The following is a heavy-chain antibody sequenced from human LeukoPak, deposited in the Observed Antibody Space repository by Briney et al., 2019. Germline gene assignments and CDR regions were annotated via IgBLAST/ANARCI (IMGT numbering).Heavy chain of an antibody. J-gene: IGHJ4*02. D-gene: IGHD1-26*01. CDR3: ARGVNSGYFDY. CDR2: MYHSGST. CDR1: GYSISSGHY. Sequence: SETLSLTCTVSGYSISSGHYWGWIRQPPGKGLEWIGSMYHSGSTYYNPPLKSRVTISEDTSENQFSLKLRSVTAADTAVYYCARGVNSGYFDYCGQGTLVTVSS. V-gene: IGHV4-38-2*02.